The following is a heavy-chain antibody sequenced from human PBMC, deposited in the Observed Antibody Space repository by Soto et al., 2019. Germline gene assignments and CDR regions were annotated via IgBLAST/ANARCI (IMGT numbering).Heavy chain of an antibody. CDR3: ARLNYYDSSGSNFDY. Sequence: SETLSLTCTVSGGSISSSSYYWGWIRQPPGKGLEWIGNIYYSGSTYYNPSLKSRVAISVDTSKNQFSLKVTSVTAADTAVYFCARLNYYDSSGSNFDYWGQGTLVTVSS. J-gene: IGHJ4*02. D-gene: IGHD3-22*01. CDR2: IYYSGST. V-gene: IGHV4-39*01. CDR1: GGSISSSSYY.